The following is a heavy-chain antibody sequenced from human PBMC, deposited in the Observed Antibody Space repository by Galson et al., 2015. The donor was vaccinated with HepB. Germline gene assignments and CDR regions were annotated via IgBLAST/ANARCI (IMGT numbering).Heavy chain of an antibody. J-gene: IGHJ4*02. D-gene: IGHD2-2*01. V-gene: IGHV4-4*07. CDR3: ARAYCRSTSCPPHFDY. CDR1: GGSISSYY. CDR2: IYTSGST. Sequence: TLSLTCTVSGGSISSYYWSWIRQPAGKGLEWIGRIYTSGSTNYNPSLKSRVTMSVDTSKNQFSLKLSSVTAADTAVYYCARAYCRSTSCPPHFDYWGQGTLVTVSS.